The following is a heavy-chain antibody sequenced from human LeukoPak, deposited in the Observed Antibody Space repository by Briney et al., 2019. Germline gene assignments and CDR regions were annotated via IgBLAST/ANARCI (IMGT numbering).Heavy chain of an antibody. CDR2: INPSGGST. CDR3: ARGPYLHYCSSTSCYGDFDP. CDR1: GYTFTSYY. V-gene: IGHV1-46*01. Sequence: ASVKVPCKASGYTFTSYYMHWVRQAPGQGLEWMGIINPSGGSTSYAQKFQGRVTMTRDTSTSTVYMELSSLRSEDTAVYYCARGPYLHYCSSTSCYGDFDPWGQGTLVTVSS. D-gene: IGHD2-2*01. J-gene: IGHJ5*02.